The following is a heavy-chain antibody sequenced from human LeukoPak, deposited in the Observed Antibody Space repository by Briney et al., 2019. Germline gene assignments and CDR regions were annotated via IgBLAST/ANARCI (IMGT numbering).Heavy chain of an antibody. CDR3: ARVLPGYYSFDD. J-gene: IGHJ4*02. V-gene: IGHV4-59*01. Sequence: SETLSLTCTVSGGSISGYFWSWIRQPPGKGLEYIGYIYYSESTNYNPSLKSRVSTSVDTSKNQFSLRLGSVTAADTAVYYCARVLPGYYSFDDWGQGTRVTVSS. D-gene: IGHD3-9*01. CDR2: IYYSEST. CDR1: GGSISGYF.